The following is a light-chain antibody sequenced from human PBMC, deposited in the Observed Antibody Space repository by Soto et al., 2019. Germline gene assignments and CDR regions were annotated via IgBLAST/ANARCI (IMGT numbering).Light chain of an antibody. CDR1: QSVSSSY. J-gene: IGKJ2*01. V-gene: IGKV3-20*01. CDR2: GAS. CDR3: QQYGSSPYT. Sequence: EIVLTQSPGTLSLSLGERATLSCRASQSVSSSYLAWYQQKPGQAPRLLIYGASSRATGIPDRFSGSGSGTDFTLTISRLEPEDFAVYDCQQYGSSPYTFGQGTKLEIK.